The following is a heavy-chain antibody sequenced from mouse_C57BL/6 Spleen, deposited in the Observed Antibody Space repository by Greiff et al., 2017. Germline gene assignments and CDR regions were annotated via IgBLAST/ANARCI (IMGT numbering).Heavy chain of an antibody. CDR1: GYTFTSYW. CDR2: IHPTSGST. J-gene: IGHJ1*03. CDR3: ARSVITTVDYWYFDV. Sequence: QVQLQQPGAELVKPGASVKLSCKASGYTFTSYWMHWVKQSPGQGLEWIGMIHPTSGSTNYNEKFKSKATLTVDKSSSTAYMQLSSLTSEDSAVYYCARSVITTVDYWYFDVWGTGTTVTVSS. V-gene: IGHV1-64*01. D-gene: IGHD1-1*01.